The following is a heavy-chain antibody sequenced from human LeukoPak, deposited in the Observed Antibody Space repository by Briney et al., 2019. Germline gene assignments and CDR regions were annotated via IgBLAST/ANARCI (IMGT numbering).Heavy chain of an antibody. CDR3: ASSALGRDGYRWPILFDP. D-gene: IGHD5-24*01. CDR2: INPNSGGT. CDR1: GYTFTGYY. V-gene: IGHV1-2*06. Sequence: ASVKVSCKASGYTFTGYYMHWVRQAPGQGLEWMGRINPNSGGTNYAQKFQGRVTMTRDTSISTAYMELSRLRSEDTAVYYCASSALGRDGYRWPILFDPWGQGTLVTVSS. J-gene: IGHJ5*02.